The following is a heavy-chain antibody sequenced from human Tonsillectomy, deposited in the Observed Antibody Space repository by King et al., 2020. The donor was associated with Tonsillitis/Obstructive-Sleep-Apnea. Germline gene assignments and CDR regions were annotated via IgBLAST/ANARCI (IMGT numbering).Heavy chain of an antibody. D-gene: IGHD2-15*01. CDR2: IMPIFGSP. V-gene: IGHV1-69*01. CDR3: ARGYCHRGYCCSGGSCYHPIDH. Sequence: QLVQSGAEVKKPGSSVKVSCKASGGTFSSHAFSLVRQAPGQGLEWVGGIMPIFGSPHFARKFQGRVTLRADESTSTAYMELSSLRSEDTAVYYCARGYCHRGYCCSGGSCYHPIDHWGQGTLVTVSS. CDR1: GGTFSSHA. J-gene: IGHJ4*02.